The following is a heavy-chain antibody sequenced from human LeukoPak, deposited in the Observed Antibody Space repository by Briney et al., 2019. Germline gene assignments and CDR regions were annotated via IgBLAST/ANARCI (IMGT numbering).Heavy chain of an antibody. CDR3: ARTNIAAAGYYFDY. Sequence: ASVKVSCKASGYTFTGYYMHWVRQAPGQGLEWMGWINPNSGGTNYAQKFQGWVTMTRDTSISKAYMELSRLRSDDTAVYYCARTNIAAAGYYFDYWGQGTLVTVSS. D-gene: IGHD6-13*01. V-gene: IGHV1-2*04. J-gene: IGHJ4*02. CDR2: INPNSGGT. CDR1: GYTFTGYY.